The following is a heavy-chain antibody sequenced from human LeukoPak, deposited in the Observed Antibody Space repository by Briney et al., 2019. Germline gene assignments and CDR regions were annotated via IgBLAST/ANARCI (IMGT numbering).Heavy chain of an antibody. CDR1: GFTFSSYW. D-gene: IGHD3-3*01. Sequence: PGRPLRLSCAASGFTFSSYWMSWVRQAPGKGLEWVANIKQDGSEKYYVDSVKGRFTISRDNAKNSLYLQMNSLRAEDTAVYYCARGSYYDFWSGYYLHYYYMDVWGKGTTVTVSS. V-gene: IGHV3-7*01. J-gene: IGHJ6*03. CDR3: ARGSYYDFWSGYYLHYYYMDV. CDR2: IKQDGSEK.